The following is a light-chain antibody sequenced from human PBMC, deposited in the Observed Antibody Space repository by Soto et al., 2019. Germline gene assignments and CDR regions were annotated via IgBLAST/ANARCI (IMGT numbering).Light chain of an antibody. CDR2: DVS. CDR3: SSYTSSSTRVV. Sequence: QSALTQPASVSGSPGQSITLPCTGTSSDIGGYNYVSWYQQHPGKAPKLMIYDVSNRPSGVSNRFSGSKSGNTASLTISGLQAEDEADYYCSSYTSSSTRVVFGGGTKVTVL. V-gene: IGLV2-14*01. J-gene: IGLJ2*01. CDR1: SSDIGGYNY.